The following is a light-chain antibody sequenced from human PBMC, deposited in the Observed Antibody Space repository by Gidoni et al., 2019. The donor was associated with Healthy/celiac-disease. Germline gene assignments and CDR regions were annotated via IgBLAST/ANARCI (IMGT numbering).Light chain of an antibody. J-gene: IGLJ3*02. CDR2: EGS. V-gene: IGLV2-23*01. CDR1: SSDVGSYNL. Sequence: QSALTQPAPAAGSPGQSITISCTGTSSDVGSYNLVSWYQQHPGKAPKLMIYEGSKRPSGASNRFSGSKSGNSASLTISGLQAEDEADYYCCSYAGSEVFGGGTKLTVL. CDR3: CSYAGSEV.